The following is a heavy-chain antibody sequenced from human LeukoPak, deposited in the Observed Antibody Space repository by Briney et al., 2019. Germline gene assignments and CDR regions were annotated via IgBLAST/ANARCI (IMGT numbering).Heavy chain of an antibody. D-gene: IGHD6-19*01. CDR1: GFTFSSYG. CDR3: AKVGSGSTLPVV. V-gene: IGHV3-30*02. CDR2: IRYDGSNK. Sequence: PGGSLRLSCAASGFTFSSYGMHWVRQAPGKGLEWVAFIRYDGSNKYYTNSVKGRFTISRDNSKNTLYLQMDSLRAEDTAVYYCAKVGSGSTLPVVGGQGTLVTVSS. J-gene: IGHJ1*01.